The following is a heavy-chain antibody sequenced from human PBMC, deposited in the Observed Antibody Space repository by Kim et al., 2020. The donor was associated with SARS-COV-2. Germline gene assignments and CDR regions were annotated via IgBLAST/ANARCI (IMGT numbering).Heavy chain of an antibody. J-gene: IGHJ6*02. V-gene: IGHV1-69*13. D-gene: IGHD3-9*01. CDR3: ARATGPFSFHYGMDV. Sequence: SVKVSYKAYGNTFTSNAISWVRQAPGQGLEWMGGIIPMFGTPNYAQKFQGRVTITADESTRAAYMELSSLGSDDTAVYYCARATGPFSFHYGMDVWGQGTTVTVSS. CDR2: IIPMFGTP. CDR1: GNTFTSNA.